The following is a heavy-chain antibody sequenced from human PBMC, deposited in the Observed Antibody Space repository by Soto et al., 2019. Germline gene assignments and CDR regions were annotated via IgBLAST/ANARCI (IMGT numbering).Heavy chain of an antibody. CDR2: IRRSGRRT. CDR3: TKDRKGVSKPFDY. J-gene: IGHJ4*02. V-gene: IGHV3-23*01. CDR1: GFTFSSYA. Sequence: GGSLRLSCAASGFTFSSYAMSWVRQAPGKGLKWVSVIRRSGRRTFYSHPVQGRFTSTRYNSKKAVYQQIKGLRAEVTGVYYFTKDRKGVSKPFDYWGQRTLVRVCS. D-gene: IGHD3-10*01.